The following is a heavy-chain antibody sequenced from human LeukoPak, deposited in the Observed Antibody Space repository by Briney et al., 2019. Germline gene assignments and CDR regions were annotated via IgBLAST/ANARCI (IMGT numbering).Heavy chain of an antibody. CDR3: APSFRSTSCFDY. CDR2: INPNSGGT. V-gene: IGHV1-2*02. J-gene: IGHJ4*02. Sequence: ASVKVSCKASGYTFTGYYMYWVRQAPGQGLEWMGWINPNSGGTNYAQKFQGRVTMTRDTSISTAYMELSRLRSDDTAVYYCAPSFRSTSCFDYWGQGTLVTVSS. CDR1: GYTFTGYY. D-gene: IGHD2-2*01.